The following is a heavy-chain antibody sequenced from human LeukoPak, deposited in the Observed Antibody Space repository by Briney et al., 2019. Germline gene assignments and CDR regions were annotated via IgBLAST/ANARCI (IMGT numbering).Heavy chain of an antibody. D-gene: IGHD3-16*01. Sequence: SVKVSCKASGGTFSSYAISWVRQAPGQGLEWKGGIIPIFGTANYAQKFQGRVTITTDESTSTAYMELSSLRSEDTAVYYCARGIITWELRSAHYFDYWGQGTLVTVSS. J-gene: IGHJ4*02. V-gene: IGHV1-69*05. CDR3: ARGIITWELRSAHYFDY. CDR1: GGTFSSYA. CDR2: IIPIFGTA.